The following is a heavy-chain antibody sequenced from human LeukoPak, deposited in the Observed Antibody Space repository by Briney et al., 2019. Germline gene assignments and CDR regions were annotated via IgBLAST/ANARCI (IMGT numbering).Heavy chain of an antibody. V-gene: IGHV4-39*01. D-gene: IGHD5-12*01. CDR3: ARPRHSGYDFGFDY. CDR2: IYYSGST. J-gene: IGHJ4*02. CDR1: GGSISSSSYY. Sequence: PPETLSLTCTVSGGSISSSSYYWGWIRQPPGKGLEWIGSIYYSGSTYYNPSLKSRVTISVDTSKNQFSLKLSSVTAADTAVYYCARPRHSGYDFGFDYWGQGTLLTVSS.